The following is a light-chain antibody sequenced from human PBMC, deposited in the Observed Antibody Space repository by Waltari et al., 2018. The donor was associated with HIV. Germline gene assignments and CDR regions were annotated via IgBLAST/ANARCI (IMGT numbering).Light chain of an antibody. CDR1: QSVLHSSNKNNY. CDR2: CAS. Sequence: DIVMTQSPDSLVVSLGEGATINCKSCQSVLHSSNKNNYLAWYQQKPGQPPKLLIYCASSRGSGVPDRGSSSGSGTDDTLTISSRQAEEVAVYYCQQYISQPRPFGEGTNVEIK. V-gene: IGKV4-1*01. J-gene: IGKJ1*01. CDR3: QQYISQPRP.